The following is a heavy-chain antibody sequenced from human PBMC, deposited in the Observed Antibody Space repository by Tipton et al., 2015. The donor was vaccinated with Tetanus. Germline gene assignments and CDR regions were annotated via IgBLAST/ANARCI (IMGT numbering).Heavy chain of an antibody. D-gene: IGHD5-12*01. CDR2: IGVSSSPI. J-gene: IGHJ4*02. CDR3: ARATGGYRGYDYVDF. Sequence: SLRLSCAASGFTFSTYSMNWVRQAPGKGLEWVSSIGVSSSPIYYADSVKGRFTISRDNAKNLVFLQMNSLRAEDTAVYYCARATGGYRGYDYVDFWGQGTLVAVSS. V-gene: IGHV3-48*04. CDR1: GFTFSTYS.